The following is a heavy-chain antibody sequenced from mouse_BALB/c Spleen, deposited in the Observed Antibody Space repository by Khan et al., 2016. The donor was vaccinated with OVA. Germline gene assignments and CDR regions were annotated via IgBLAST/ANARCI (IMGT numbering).Heavy chain of an antibody. Sequence: LEESGPELVKPGASVKVSCKASGYSFTDYNMFWVKQSHGKSLEWIGYIDPYNGGTSYNQKFKGKATLTVDKSSSTAFMHLSSLTSEDSAVFYCARTDYDGSSYYMDYWGQGTTLTVSS. CDR2: IDPYNGGT. D-gene: IGHD1-1*01. CDR3: ARTDYDGSSYYMDY. CDR1: GYSFTDYN. J-gene: IGHJ2*01. V-gene: IGHV1S135*01.